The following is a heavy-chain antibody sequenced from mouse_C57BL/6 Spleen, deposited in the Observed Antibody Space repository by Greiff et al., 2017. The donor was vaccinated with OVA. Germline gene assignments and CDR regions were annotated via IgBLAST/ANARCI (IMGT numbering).Heavy chain of an antibody. CDR1: GYTFTDYE. Sequence: VQLQQSGAELVRPGASVTLSCKASGYTFTDYEMHWVKQTPVHGLEWIGAIDPETGGTAYNQKFKGKAILTADKSSSTAYMELRSLTSEDSAVYYSTRRDYYGSSVAMDYWGQGTSVTVSS. D-gene: IGHD1-1*01. V-gene: IGHV1-15*01. CDR2: IDPETGGT. J-gene: IGHJ4*01. CDR3: TRRDYYGSSVAMDY.